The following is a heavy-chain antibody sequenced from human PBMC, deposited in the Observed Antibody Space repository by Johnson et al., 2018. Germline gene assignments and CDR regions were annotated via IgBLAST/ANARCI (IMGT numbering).Heavy chain of an antibody. Sequence: VQLQESGGGLVQPGGSLRLSCAASGFTFSSYWMHWVRQAPGRGLVSVSRINEDGRITTYADSVKGRFTISRDNAESTLYLQMNSLRVEDTAVYFCARDLPHPIALSGQGYGMDGWGQGTGVTVSS. CDR3: ARDLPHPIALSGQGYGMDG. CDR2: INEDGRIT. V-gene: IGHV3-74*01. D-gene: IGHD2/OR15-2a*01. CDR1: GFTFSSYW. J-gene: IGHJ6*02.